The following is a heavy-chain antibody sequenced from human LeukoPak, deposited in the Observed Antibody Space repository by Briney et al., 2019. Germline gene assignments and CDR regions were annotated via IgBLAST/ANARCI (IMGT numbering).Heavy chain of an antibody. CDR2: IIPIFGTA. CDR1: GGTFSSYA. Sequence: SVKVSCKASGGTFSSYAISWVRQAPGQGLEWMGGIIPIFGTANYAQKFQGRVTTTADESTSTAYMELSSLRSEDTAVYYCARVPITMVRGVIPSYFDYWGQGTLVTVSS. D-gene: IGHD3-10*01. CDR3: ARVPITMVRGVIPSYFDY. J-gene: IGHJ4*02. V-gene: IGHV1-69*13.